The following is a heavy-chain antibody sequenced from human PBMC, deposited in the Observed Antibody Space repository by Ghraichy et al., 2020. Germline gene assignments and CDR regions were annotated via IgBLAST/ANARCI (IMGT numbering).Heavy chain of an antibody. V-gene: IGHV3-11*01. CDR3: TRDRGQIYYYFNMDV. CDR1: GFTFSDYY. J-gene: IGHJ6*02. Sequence: GGSLRLSCAASGFTFSDYYMSWIRQAPGKGLEWVSYISSDGNTMYYADSVKGRFAISRDNAKNSVYLQMNSLRAEDTAMYYCTRDRGQIYYYFNMDVWGQGTAVTVSS. CDR2: ISSDGNTM. D-gene: IGHD5-24*01.